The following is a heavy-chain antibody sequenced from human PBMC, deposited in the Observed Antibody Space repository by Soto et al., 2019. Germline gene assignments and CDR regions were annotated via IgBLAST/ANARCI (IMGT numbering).Heavy chain of an antibody. CDR3: ARLDGRCSSTSCSLNWFDP. V-gene: IGHV4-59*01. CDR2: IYYSGST. J-gene: IGHJ5*02. Sequence: SETLSLTCTVSGGSISSYYWSWIRQPPGKGLEWIGYIYYSGSTNYNPSLKSRVTISVDTSKNQFSLKLSSVTAADTAVYYCARLDGRCSSTSCSLNWFDPWGRGTLVTVSS. CDR1: GGSISSYY. D-gene: IGHD2-2*01.